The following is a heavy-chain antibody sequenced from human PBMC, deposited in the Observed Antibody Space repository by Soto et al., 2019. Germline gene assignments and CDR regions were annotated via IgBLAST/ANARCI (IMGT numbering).Heavy chain of an antibody. J-gene: IGHJ4*02. V-gene: IGHV3-74*01. CDR2: IKSDGGST. CDR1: GFSFGSDW. D-gene: IGHD2-2*01. CDR3: VRDRSTCKDY. Sequence: EVHLVESGGNLVQPGGSLRLSCAASGFSFGSDWMHWVRQVPGKNLVWVARIKSDGGSTDYADFVKGRFSISRDNTKNRLYLQMDSLRTDDTAVYYCVRDRSTCKDYWGQGTLVTVSS.